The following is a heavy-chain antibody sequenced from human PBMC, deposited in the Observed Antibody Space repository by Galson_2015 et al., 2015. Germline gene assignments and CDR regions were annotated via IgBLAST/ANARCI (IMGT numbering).Heavy chain of an antibody. CDR2: IFPGDSDA. CDR1: GYSFTSNW. V-gene: IGHV5-51*01. D-gene: IGHD2-2*01. Sequence: QSGAEVKKAGESLKISCKASGYSFTSNWIGWVRQRPGGGLEWMGMIFPGDSDARYTPSFQGQVTMSADKSISAAYLQWTSLRASDTAMYYCARLSTRGFNIWGQGTMVTVSS. CDR3: ARLSTRGFNI. J-gene: IGHJ3*02.